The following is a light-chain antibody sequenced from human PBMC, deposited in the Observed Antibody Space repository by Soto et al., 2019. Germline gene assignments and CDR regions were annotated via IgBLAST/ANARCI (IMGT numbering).Light chain of an antibody. CDR2: DAS. CDR3: QQYNSYLLT. Sequence: GDRVTITCRASQGIANYLAWYQQKPGKVPNLLIYDASSLESGVPSRFSGSGFGTEFTLTISSLQPDDFATYYCQQYNSYLLTFGPGTKVDIK. J-gene: IGKJ3*01. CDR1: QGIANY. V-gene: IGKV1-13*02.